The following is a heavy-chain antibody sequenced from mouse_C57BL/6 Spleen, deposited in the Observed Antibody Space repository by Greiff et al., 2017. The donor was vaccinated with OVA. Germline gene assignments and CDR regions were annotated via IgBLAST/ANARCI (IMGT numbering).Heavy chain of an antibody. CDR1: GFTFSDYG. CDR2: ISSGSSTI. Sequence: EVQLVESGGGLVKPGGSLKLSCAASGFTFSDYGMHWVRQAPEKGLEWVAYISSGSSTIYYADTVKGRFTISRDNAKNTLFLQMTSLRSEDTAMYYCATSIYDGYYYAMDYWGQGTSVTVSS. D-gene: IGHD2-3*01. CDR3: ATSIYDGYYYAMDY. J-gene: IGHJ4*01. V-gene: IGHV5-17*01.